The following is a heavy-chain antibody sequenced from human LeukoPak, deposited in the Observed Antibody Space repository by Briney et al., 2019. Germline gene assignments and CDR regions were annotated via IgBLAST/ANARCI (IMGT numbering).Heavy chain of an antibody. J-gene: IGHJ3*02. V-gene: IGHV3-48*04. CDR3: ARDKYYDSSGYYYIDPPYAFDI. D-gene: IGHD3-22*01. Sequence: GGSLRLSCAASGFTFSSYSMNWVRQAPGKGLEWVSYISSSSSTIYYADSVKGRFTISRDNAKNSLYLQMNSLRAEDTAVYYCARDKYYDSSGYYYIDPPYAFDIWGQGTMVTVSS. CDR2: ISSSSSTI. CDR1: GFTFSSYS.